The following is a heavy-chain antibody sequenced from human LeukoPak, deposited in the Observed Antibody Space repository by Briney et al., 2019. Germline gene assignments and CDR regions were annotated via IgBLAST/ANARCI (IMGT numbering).Heavy chain of an antibody. CDR2: IIPIFGTA. CDR3: ACGGDIVVPGY. J-gene: IGHJ4*02. Sequence: GASVRVSCKASGGTFSSYAISWVRRAPGQGLEWMGGIIPIFGTANYAQKFQGRVTITADESTSTAYMELSSLRSEDTAVYYCACGGDIVVPGYWGQGTLVTVSS. V-gene: IGHV1-69*01. CDR1: GGTFSSYA. D-gene: IGHD2-2*01.